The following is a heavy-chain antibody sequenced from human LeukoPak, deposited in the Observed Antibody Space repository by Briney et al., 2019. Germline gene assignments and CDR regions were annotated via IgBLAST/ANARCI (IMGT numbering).Heavy chain of an antibody. J-gene: IGHJ5*02. CDR3: ARDKAHSYGRYFDP. CDR1: GGSISTYY. V-gene: IGHV4-4*08. D-gene: IGHD5-18*01. Sequence: SKTLSLTCSVSGGSISTYYWNWIRQTPGKGLEWIGHISNGRTDYNPSLKSRVTISVDTSKNHLSLKLTSVTAADTAVYYCARDKAHSYGRYFDPWGQGALVIVSS. CDR2: ISNGRT.